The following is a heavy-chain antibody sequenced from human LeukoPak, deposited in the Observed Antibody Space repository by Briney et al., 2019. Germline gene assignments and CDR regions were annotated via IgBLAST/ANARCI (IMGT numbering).Heavy chain of an antibody. D-gene: IGHD6-19*01. CDR1: GFTFSSYG. CDR2: ISYDGSNK. Sequence: GGSLRLSCAASGFTFSSYGMHWVRQAPGKGLEWVAVISYDGSNKYYADSVKGRFTISRDNSKNTLYLQMNSLRAEDTAVYYCAKDQRAVAAPFDYWGQGTLVTVSS. CDR3: AKDQRAVAAPFDY. V-gene: IGHV3-30*18. J-gene: IGHJ4*02.